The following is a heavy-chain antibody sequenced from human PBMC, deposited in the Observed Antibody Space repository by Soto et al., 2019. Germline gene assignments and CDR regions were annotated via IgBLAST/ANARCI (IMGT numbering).Heavy chain of an antibody. J-gene: IGHJ5*02. V-gene: IGHV3-21*01. CDR3: AGGSGCTLYNGVDP. CDR2: ISSSSSYI. CDR1: GFTFSRYS. Sequence: ESGGGLVKPGGSLRLSCAASGFTFSRYSMTWVRQAPGKGLEWVSSISSSSSYIYYADSVKGRFTISRDNAKNSLYLQMNRLRDEDTAVYYCAGGSGCTLYNGVDPWGQGTLGTVSS. D-gene: IGHD3-16*01.